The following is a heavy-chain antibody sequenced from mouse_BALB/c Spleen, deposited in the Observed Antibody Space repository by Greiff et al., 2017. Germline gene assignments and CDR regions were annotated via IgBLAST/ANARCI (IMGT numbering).Heavy chain of an antibody. CDR2: ISNGGGST. CDR1: GFTFSSYT. J-gene: IGHJ2*01. Sequence: DVMLVESGGGLVQPGGSLKLSCAASGFTFSSYTMSWVRQTPEKRLEWVAYISNGGGSTYYPDTVKGRFTISRDNAKNTLYLQMSSLKSEDTAMYYCARHDGSYFDYWGQGTTLTVSS. CDR3: ARHDGSYFDY. D-gene: IGHD1-1*01. V-gene: IGHV5-12-2*01.